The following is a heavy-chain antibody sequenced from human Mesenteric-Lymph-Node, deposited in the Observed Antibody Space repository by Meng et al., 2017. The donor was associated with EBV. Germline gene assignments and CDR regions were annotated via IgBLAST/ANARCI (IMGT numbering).Heavy chain of an antibody. CDR2: VSYSETT. J-gene: IGHJ4*02. CDR1: GGFISRSGLY. CDR3: AGRGFYTLFDY. Sequence: LPLQAVGPGLVKPSEDLSLTWNVSGGFISRSGLYWGWIRQPAGNGLEWIGRVSYSETTSYNPSLRSRLTISAETSKNQFSLRLTYLTAADTAIYYCAGRGFYTLFDYWGQGTLVTVSS. D-gene: IGHD3-3*01. V-gene: IGHV4-39*07.